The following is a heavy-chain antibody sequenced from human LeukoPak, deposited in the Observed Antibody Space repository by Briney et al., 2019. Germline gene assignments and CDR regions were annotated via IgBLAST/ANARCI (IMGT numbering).Heavy chain of an antibody. D-gene: IGHD3-22*01. CDR3: ARDKEDSSGFPLGY. J-gene: IGHJ4*02. V-gene: IGHV3-21*01. Sequence: PGGSLRLSCAASGFSISSHSMNWVRQAPGKGLEWVSSISSSSIYIYYADSVKGRFTISRDNAKNTLYLQMNSLRAEDTAVYYCARDKEDSSGFPLGYWGQGTLVTVSS. CDR1: GFSISSHS. CDR2: ISSSSIYI.